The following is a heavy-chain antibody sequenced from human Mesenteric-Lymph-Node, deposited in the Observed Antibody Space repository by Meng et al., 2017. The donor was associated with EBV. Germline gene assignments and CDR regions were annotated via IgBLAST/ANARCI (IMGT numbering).Heavy chain of an antibody. CDR2: IIPIIGRA. J-gene: IGHJ5*02. D-gene: IGHD2-2*01. Sequence: QVQLVQSGAEVKKPGSSVKVSCKASGGTFSSYAISWVRQAPGQGLEWMGGIIPIIGRANYAQKFQGRVTITADESASTGYMELSSLRSEDTAVYYCARGGVVVQPAGRAIWFDPWGQGTLVTVSS. CDR3: ARGGVVVQPAGRAIWFDP. CDR1: GGTFSSYA. V-gene: IGHV1-69*01.